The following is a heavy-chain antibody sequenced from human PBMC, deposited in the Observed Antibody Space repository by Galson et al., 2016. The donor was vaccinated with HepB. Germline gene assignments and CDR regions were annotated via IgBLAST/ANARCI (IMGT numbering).Heavy chain of an antibody. V-gene: IGHV1-46*01. CDR2: INPVDGNT. D-gene: IGHD3-3*01. J-gene: IGHJ6*02. Sequence: SVKVSCKASGYNFITFYLHWVRQAPGQGLEWVAMINPVDGNTRYAQKFQGRVTTTRDTSTSTVYMELSSLRSEDTAMYYCARDAPRGYDLWHGMDVWGQWTTVTVSS. CDR1: GYNFITFY. CDR3: ARDAPRGYDLWHGMDV.